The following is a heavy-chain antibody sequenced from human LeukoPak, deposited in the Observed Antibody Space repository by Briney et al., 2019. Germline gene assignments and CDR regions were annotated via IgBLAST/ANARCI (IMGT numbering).Heavy chain of an antibody. CDR2: IYYTGTT. Sequence: SETLSLTCAVSGTPIDAGYWSWFRQAPGKGLQWIGEIYYTGTTNHNPSLKSRVTMSIDVMKDELSLKVTSVTAADTAVYFRARQSEGGPVSWGQGILVTVSS. CDR3: ARQSEGGPVS. J-gene: IGHJ5*02. CDR1: GTPIDAGY. V-gene: IGHV4-59*08.